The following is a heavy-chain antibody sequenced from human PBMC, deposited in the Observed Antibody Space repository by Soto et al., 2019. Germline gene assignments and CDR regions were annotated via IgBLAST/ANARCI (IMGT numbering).Heavy chain of an antibody. Sequence: HPGGSLRLSCAASGFTFSSYAMSWVRQAPGKGLEWVSAISGSGGSTYYADSVKGRFTISRDNSKNTLYLQMNSLRAEDTAVYYCAKDPAGEGYFDYWGQGTLVTVSS. V-gene: IGHV3-23*01. CDR1: GFTFSSYA. CDR3: AKDPAGEGYFDY. J-gene: IGHJ4*02. D-gene: IGHD3-10*01. CDR2: ISGSGGST.